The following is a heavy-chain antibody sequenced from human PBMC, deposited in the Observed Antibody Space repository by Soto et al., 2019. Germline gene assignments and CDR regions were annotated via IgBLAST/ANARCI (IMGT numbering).Heavy chain of an antibody. D-gene: IGHD1-7*01. CDR3: ARVSTELDTNFDY. J-gene: IGHJ4*02. CDR1: GGSISSGDYY. Sequence: QSLTCTVSGGSISSGDYYWSWIRQPPGKGLEWIGYIYYSGSTYYNPSLKSRVTISVDTSKNQFSLKLSSVTAADTAVYYCARVSTELDTNFDYWGQGTLVTVSS. CDR2: IYYSGST. V-gene: IGHV4-30-4*01.